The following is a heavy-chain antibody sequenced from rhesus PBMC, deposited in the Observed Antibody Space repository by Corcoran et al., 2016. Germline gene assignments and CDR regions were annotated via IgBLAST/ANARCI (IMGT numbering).Heavy chain of an antibody. CDR2: IYCRCGST. Sequence: QGPLEESGPAVEKPSANPSPTCAGPGGSICSCNWGRWLRLPPGKGVEWVGGIYCRCGSTEYTPSLKSRVTISIDTSKNQFSLKLSSVTSADTAVYYCARHGWELTGDPPHWYFDIWGPGTPITISS. D-gene: IGHD7-45*01. V-gene: IGHV4-93*02. CDR1: GGSICSCNW. CDR3: ARHGWELTGDPPHWYFDI. J-gene: IGHJ2*01.